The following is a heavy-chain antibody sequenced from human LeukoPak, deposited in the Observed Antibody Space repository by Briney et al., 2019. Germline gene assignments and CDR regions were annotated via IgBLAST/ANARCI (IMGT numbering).Heavy chain of an antibody. Sequence: GASVKVSCKXSGYTLTELSMHWVRQAPGKGLEWMGGFDPEDGETIYSQKFQGRVTMTEDTSTDTAYMELSSLTSEDTAVYYCATALVPAAIDAFDIWGQGTMVTVSS. CDR3: ATALVPAAIDAFDI. CDR2: FDPEDGET. CDR1: GYTLTELS. D-gene: IGHD2-2*02. V-gene: IGHV1-24*01. J-gene: IGHJ3*02.